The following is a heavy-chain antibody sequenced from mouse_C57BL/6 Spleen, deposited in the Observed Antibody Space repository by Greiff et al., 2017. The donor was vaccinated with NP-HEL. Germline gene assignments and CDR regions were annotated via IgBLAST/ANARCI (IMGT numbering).Heavy chain of an antibody. V-gene: IGHV5-6*01. D-gene: IGHD2-4*01. CDR2: ISSGGSYT. CDR3: ARLIYYDYGGYFDY. CDR1: GFNFSSYG. J-gene: IGHJ2*01. Sequence: EVHLVESGGDLVKPGGSLKLSCAASGFNFSSYGMSWVRQTPDKRLEWVATISSGGSYTYYPDSVKGRFTISRDTAKNTLYLQMSSLKSEDTAMYYCARLIYYDYGGYFDYWGQGTTLTVSS.